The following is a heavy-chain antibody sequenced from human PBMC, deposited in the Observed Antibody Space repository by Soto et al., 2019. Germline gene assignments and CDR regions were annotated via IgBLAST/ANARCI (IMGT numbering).Heavy chain of an antibody. J-gene: IGHJ6*02. CDR3: ARPGYGSGSYYNYGMDV. D-gene: IGHD3-10*01. CDR2: IIPIFGTA. Sequence: SVKVSCKASGGTFSSYAISWVRQAPGQGLEWMGGIIPIFGTANYAQKFQGRVTITADKSTSTAYMELSSLRSEDTAVYYCARPGYGSGSYYNYGMDVWGQGTTVTVSS. V-gene: IGHV1-69*06. CDR1: GGTFSSYA.